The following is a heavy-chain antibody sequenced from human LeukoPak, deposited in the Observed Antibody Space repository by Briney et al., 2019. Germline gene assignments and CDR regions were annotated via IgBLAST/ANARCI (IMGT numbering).Heavy chain of an antibody. CDR3: AKDGQPTVTTVDY. Sequence: GRSLRLSGAASGFTFDDYAMHWVRQAPGKGLEWVSGISWNSGSIGYADSVKGRFTISRDNAKNSLYLQMNSLRAEDTALYYCAKDGQPTVTTVDYWGQGTLVTVSS. CDR1: GFTFDDYA. V-gene: IGHV3-9*01. CDR2: ISWNSGSI. J-gene: IGHJ4*02. D-gene: IGHD4-17*01.